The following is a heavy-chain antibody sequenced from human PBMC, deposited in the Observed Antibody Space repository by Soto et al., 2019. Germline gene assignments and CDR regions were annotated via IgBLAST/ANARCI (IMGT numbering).Heavy chain of an antibody. Sequence: QVQLVQSGAEVKKPGASVKVSCKASGYTFTSYDINWVRQATGQGLEWMGWMNPNSGNTGYAQKFQGRVTMPRHTSISTAYMELSSLRSEVTAVYYFTSGTYYDILSAYCPAGDGMDVWSQWTTVTVSS. CDR1: GYTFTSYD. CDR3: TSGTYYDILSAYCPAGDGMDV. D-gene: IGHD3-9*01. J-gene: IGHJ6*02. V-gene: IGHV1-8*01. CDR2: MNPNSGNT.